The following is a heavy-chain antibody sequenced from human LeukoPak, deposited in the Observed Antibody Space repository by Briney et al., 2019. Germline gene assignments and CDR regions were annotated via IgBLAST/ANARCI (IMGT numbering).Heavy chain of an antibody. CDR2: INHSGST. J-gene: IGHJ4*02. CDR3: ARGVSDQY. Sequence: SETLSLTCAVYGGSFSGYYWSWIRQPPGKGLEWIGEINHSGSTNYNPSLKSRVTISIDTSKSQFSLRLSSVTAADTAVYYRARGVSDQYWGQGTLVTVSS. CDR1: GGSFSGYY. D-gene: IGHD3-16*01. V-gene: IGHV4-34*01.